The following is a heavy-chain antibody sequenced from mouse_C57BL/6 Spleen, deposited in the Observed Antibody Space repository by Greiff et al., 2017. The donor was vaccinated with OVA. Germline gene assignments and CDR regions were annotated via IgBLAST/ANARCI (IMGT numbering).Heavy chain of an antibody. D-gene: IGHD3-3*01. CDR1: GYAFSSSW. J-gene: IGHJ3*01. V-gene: IGHV1-82*01. CDR3: ARRDGGFAY. Sequence: VQRVESGPELVKPGASVKISCKASGYAFSSSWMNWVKQRPGKGLEWLGRIYPGDGDTNYNGKFKGKATLTADKSSRTAYMQLSSLTSEDSAVYFCARRDGGFAYGGQGTLGTVSA. CDR2: IYPGDGDT.